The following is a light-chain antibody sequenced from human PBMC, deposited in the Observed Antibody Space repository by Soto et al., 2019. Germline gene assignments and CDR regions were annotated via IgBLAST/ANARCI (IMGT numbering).Light chain of an antibody. CDR1: SSDIGGYNF. CDR3: SSFTTSGTLVV. Sequence: QSVLTQPASVSGSPGQSITISCTGTSSDIGGYNFVSWYQHHPGKAPKLMIYEVNNRPSGVSSRFSGSKSGNTASLTISGLQTEDEADYYCSSFTTSGTLVVFGGGTK. J-gene: IGLJ2*01. V-gene: IGLV2-14*01. CDR2: EVN.